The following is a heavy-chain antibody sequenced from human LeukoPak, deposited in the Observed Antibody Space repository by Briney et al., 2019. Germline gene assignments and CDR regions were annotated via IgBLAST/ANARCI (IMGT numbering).Heavy chain of an antibody. CDR2: INAGNGNK. CDR1: GYTFTSYA. J-gene: IGHJ3*02. V-gene: IGHV1-3*01. D-gene: IGHD1-1*01. CDR3: ARFERERAFDI. Sequence: ASVKVSCKASGYTFTSYAMHWVRQAPGQRLEWMGWINAGNGNKKYSQKFQGRVTITRDTSASTAYMELSSLRSGDTAVYYCARFERERAFDIWGQGTMVTVSS.